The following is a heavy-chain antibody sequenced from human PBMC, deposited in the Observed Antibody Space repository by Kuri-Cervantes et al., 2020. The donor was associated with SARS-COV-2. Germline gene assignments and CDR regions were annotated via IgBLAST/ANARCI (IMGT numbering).Heavy chain of an antibody. CDR1: GYTFTSYA. V-gene: IGHV1-3*01. Sequence: ASVKVSCKASGYTFTSYAMHWVRQAPGQRLEWMGWSNAGNGNTKYLQKFQGRVTITRDTSASTAYMELSSLRSEDTAVYYCARDHYYDRTHNWFDPWGQGTLVTVSS. CDR2: SNAGNGNT. D-gene: IGHD3-22*01. J-gene: IGHJ5*02. CDR3: ARDHYYDRTHNWFDP.